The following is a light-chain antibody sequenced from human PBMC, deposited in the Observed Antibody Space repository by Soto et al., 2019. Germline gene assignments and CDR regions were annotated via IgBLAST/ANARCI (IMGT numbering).Light chain of an antibody. V-gene: IGKV3-20*01. J-gene: IGKJ1*01. CDR1: QSVSSYY. Sequence: EIVLTQSPGTLSLSPGERATLSCRASQSVSSYYLAWYQQKPGQAPRLLIYAASSRATGIPDRFSGGGSGTDFPLTISRLEPEDLAVYYCQQCGSSPWTFGQGTKVEIK. CDR3: QQCGSSPWT. CDR2: AAS.